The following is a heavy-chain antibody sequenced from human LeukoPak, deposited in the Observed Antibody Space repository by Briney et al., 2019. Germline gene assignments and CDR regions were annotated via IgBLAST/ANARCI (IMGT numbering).Heavy chain of an antibody. CDR1: GGSITVYY. CDR2: ISYSGST. V-gene: IGHV4-59*12. D-gene: IGHD6-6*01. CDR3: ARGGSRSYTSSTLDY. J-gene: IGHJ4*02. Sequence: SETLSLTCSVSGGSITVYYWNWIRQSPGKGLEWIGSISYSGSTNYNPSLKGRVTISIDTSKNRFSLKVSSVIAADTAMYYCARGGSRSYTSSTLDYWGQGTLVTVSS.